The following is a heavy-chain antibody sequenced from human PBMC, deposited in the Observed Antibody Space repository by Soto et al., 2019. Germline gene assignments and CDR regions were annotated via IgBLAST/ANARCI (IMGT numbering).Heavy chain of an antibody. J-gene: IGHJ6*02. Sequence: QVQLVQSGAEVKKPGSSVKVSCKASGGTFSSYAISWVRQAPGQGLKWMGGIIPIFGTANYAQKFQGRVTITADESTSRAYMELSSLRSEDTAVYYWARPKRSSSWPNYYYYGMDVWGQGTTVTVSS. CDR3: ARPKRSSSWPNYYYYGMDV. V-gene: IGHV1-69*01. CDR2: IIPIFGTA. CDR1: GGTFSSYA. D-gene: IGHD6-13*01.